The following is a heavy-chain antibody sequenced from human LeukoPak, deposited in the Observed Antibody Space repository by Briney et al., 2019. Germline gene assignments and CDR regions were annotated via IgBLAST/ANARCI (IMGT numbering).Heavy chain of an antibody. Sequence: PSQTLSLTCTVSGGSISSGSYYWSWIRQPPGKGLEWIGYIFYSGSTNYNPSLKSRVTISVDTSKNQFSLKVSSVTAADTAVYYCARDLVGSGLDYWGQGTLVTVSS. CDR1: GGSISSGSYY. J-gene: IGHJ4*02. D-gene: IGHD2-15*01. CDR2: IFYSGST. CDR3: ARDLVGSGLDY. V-gene: IGHV4-61*01.